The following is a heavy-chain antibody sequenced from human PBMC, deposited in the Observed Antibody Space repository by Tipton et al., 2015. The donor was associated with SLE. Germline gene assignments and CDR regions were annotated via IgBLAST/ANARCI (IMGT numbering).Heavy chain of an antibody. Sequence: TLSLTCTVSGGSVSRNYYYWAWIRQSPGKGLEWIGRSHYSWTTYYNPSLNSRFTISVDTSKNQFSLKVTSVTATDTAVYYCARDWVVGATLDRFDPWGQGTLVTVSS. D-gene: IGHD1-26*01. J-gene: IGHJ5*02. CDR3: ARDWVVGATLDRFDP. CDR1: GGSVSRNYYY. CDR2: SHYSWTT. V-gene: IGHV4-39*02.